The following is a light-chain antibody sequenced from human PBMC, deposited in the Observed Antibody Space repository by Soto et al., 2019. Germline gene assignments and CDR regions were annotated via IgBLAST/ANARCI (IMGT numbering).Light chain of an antibody. V-gene: IGLV1-47*01. J-gene: IGLJ1*01. CDR3: AAWDDSLSGYYV. Sequence: QSVLTQPPSASRTPGQRVTISCSGSSSNIGSNYVYWYQQLPGTAPTLLLYRNDQRPSGVPARFSGSKSGTSASLAISGLRSEDEADYYCAAWDDSLSGYYVFGTGTKVTVL. CDR1: SSNIGSNY. CDR2: RND.